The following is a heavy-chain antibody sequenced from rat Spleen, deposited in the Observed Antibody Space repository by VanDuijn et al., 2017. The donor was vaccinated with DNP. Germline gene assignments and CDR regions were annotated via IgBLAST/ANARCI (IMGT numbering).Heavy chain of an antibody. V-gene: IGHV5-7*01. CDR3: ARHDYSGWFAY. CDR2: ISYDGINT. J-gene: IGHJ3*01. Sequence: EVQLVETGGGLVQPGKSLKLSCAASGFTFSDYNMAWVRQAPKKGLEWVATISYDGINTIYRDSVKGRFTISRDNAKSTLYLQMNSLRSEDMATYYCARHDYSGWFAYWGQGTLVTVSS. CDR1: GFTFSDYN. D-gene: IGHD1-1*01.